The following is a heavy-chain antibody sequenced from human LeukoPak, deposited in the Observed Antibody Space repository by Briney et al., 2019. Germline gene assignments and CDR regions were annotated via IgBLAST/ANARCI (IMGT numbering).Heavy chain of an antibody. J-gene: IGHJ4*02. D-gene: IGHD5-24*01. Sequence: PSETLSLTCAVSGYSISSGYYWGWIRQPPGKGLEWIGSIYHSGSTYYNPSLKSRVTISVDTSKNQFSLKLSSVTAADTAVYYSARPPALQRYNGYFDYWGQGTLVPVSS. CDR3: ARPPALQRYNGYFDY. CDR2: IYHSGST. V-gene: IGHV4-38-2*01. CDR1: GYSISSGYY.